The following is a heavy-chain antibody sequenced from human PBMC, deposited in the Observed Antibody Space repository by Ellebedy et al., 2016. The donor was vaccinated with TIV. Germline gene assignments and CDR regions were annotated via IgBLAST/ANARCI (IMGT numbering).Heavy chain of an antibody. J-gene: IGHJ4*02. CDR1: GGSISTYY. CDR2: IYNSGTT. CDR3: ARQFGQQLPPRD. D-gene: IGHD6-13*01. V-gene: IGHV4-59*08. Sequence: MPSATLSLTCNVSGGSISTYYWSWIRQPTGKGLEWIGYIYNSGTTNYNPSLKSIVTISVETSKNQLSLKLSSVTAADTAVYFSARQFGQQLPPRDWGQGTLVTVSS.